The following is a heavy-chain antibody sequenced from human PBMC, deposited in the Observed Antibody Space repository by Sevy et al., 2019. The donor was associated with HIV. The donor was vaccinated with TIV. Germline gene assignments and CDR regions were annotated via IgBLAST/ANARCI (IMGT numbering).Heavy chain of an antibody. Sequence: ASVKVSCKASGYTFTGYYMHWVRQAPGQGLEWMGWINPNSGGTNYAQKFQGRVTMTRDTSISTAYMELSRLGSDDTAVYYCARDLNSGWYPATGGRSEEEDYWGQGTLVTVSS. CDR1: GYTFTGYY. CDR3: ARDLNSGWYPATGGRSEEEDY. CDR2: INPNSGGT. D-gene: IGHD6-19*01. J-gene: IGHJ4*02. V-gene: IGHV1-2*02.